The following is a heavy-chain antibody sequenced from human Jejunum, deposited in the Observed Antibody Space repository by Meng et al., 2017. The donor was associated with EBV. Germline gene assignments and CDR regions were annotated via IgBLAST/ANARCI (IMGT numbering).Heavy chain of an antibody. J-gene: IGHJ4*02. D-gene: IGHD2-15*01. V-gene: IGHV4-4*02. Sequence: QVQLQESGPGLVNPSGTLSLTCAVSGGSITSSDWWTWVRQPPGEGLEWIGEIYHDGSSNYSPSLKSRVTILLDKSENHFPLKLNSVTAADTAVYYCARVRCSGGSCFSVDYWGQGALGTVSS. CDR3: ARVRCSGGSCFSVDY. CDR1: GGSITSSDW. CDR2: IYHDGSS.